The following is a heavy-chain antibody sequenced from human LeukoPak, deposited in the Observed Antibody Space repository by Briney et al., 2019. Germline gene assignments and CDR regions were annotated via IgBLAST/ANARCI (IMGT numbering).Heavy chain of an antibody. CDR1: GFTFRSYG. CDR2: ILYDGSNK. CDR3: ARGSYYYDSSGYYFGY. V-gene: IGHV3-30*02. J-gene: IGHJ4*02. Sequence: GGSLRLSCAASGFTFRSYGMHWVRQAPGKGLEWVAFILYDGSNKYYADSVKGRFTISRDNSKKTLYLQMNSLRAEDTAVYYCARGSYYYDSSGYYFGYWGQGTLVTVSS. D-gene: IGHD3-22*01.